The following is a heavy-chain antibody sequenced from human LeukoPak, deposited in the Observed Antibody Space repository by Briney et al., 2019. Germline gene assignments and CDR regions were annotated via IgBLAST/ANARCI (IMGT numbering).Heavy chain of an antibody. J-gene: IGHJ4*02. D-gene: IGHD1-26*01. CDR1: GFTFDDYG. CDR2: INWNGGST. CDR3: MLLSVGAYYFDY. V-gene: IGHV3-20*04. Sequence: GGSLRLSCAASGFTFDDYGMTWVRQAPGKGLEWVSGINWNGGSTGYADSVKGRFTISRDNAKNSLSLQMNSLRAEDTAVYYCMLLSVGAYYFDYWAQGTLVTVSS.